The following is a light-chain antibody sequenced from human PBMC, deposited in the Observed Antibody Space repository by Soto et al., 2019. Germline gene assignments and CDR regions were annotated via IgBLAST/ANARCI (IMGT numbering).Light chain of an antibody. V-gene: IGLV2-14*01. CDR2: EVS. Sequence: QSALTQPASVSGSPGQSITISCTGTSSDVGGYNYVSWYQQHPGKAPKLMIYEVSNRPSGVSNRFSGSKSGNTASLTISGLQAEDEADYYCSSYTSSSTLYVSGTGTKVPVL. J-gene: IGLJ1*01. CDR3: SSYTSSSTLYV. CDR1: SSDVGGYNY.